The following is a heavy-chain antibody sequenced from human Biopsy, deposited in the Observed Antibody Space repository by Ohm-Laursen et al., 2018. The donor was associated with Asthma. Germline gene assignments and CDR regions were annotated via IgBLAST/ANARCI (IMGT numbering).Heavy chain of an antibody. V-gene: IGHV3-30-3*01. J-gene: IGHJ3*02. CDR3: ASTTPSIVVVARAGAFDI. CDR1: GFTFSSYA. D-gene: IGHD3-22*01. Sequence: SLSLSCSASGFTFSSYAMHWVRQAPGKGLEWGAVISYDGSNKYYADSVTGRFTISRDNSKNTLYLQMNSLRAEDTAVYYWASTTPSIVVVARAGAFDIWGQGTMVTVSS. CDR2: ISYDGSNK.